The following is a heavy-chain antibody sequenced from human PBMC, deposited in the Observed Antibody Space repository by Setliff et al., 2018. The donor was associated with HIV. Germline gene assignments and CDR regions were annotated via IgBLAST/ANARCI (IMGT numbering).Heavy chain of an antibody. CDR3: ARDRRYSYGDY. V-gene: IGHV1-3*01. Sequence: ASVKVSCKASGYTFTSYAMHWVRQAPGQGLEWMGWINAGNGNTKYSQKFQGRVTITRDTSASTAYMELSSLRSEDTAVYYCARDRRYSYGDYWGQGTLVTVSS. CDR1: GYTFTSYA. CDR2: INAGNGNT. J-gene: IGHJ4*02. D-gene: IGHD5-18*01.